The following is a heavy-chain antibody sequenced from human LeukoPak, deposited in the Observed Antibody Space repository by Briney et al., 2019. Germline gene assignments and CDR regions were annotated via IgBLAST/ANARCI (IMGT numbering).Heavy chain of an antibody. D-gene: IGHD3-22*01. V-gene: IGHV4-31*03. CDR3: ARGQGSGYYWSYFDY. CDR2: IYYSGST. Sequence: TLSLTCTVSGGSISSGGYYWSWIRQHPGKGLEWIGYIYYSGSTYYNPSLKSRVTISVDTSKNQFSLKLSSVTAADTAVYYCARGQGSGYYWSYFDYWGQGTLVTVSS. CDR1: GGSISSGGYY. J-gene: IGHJ4*02.